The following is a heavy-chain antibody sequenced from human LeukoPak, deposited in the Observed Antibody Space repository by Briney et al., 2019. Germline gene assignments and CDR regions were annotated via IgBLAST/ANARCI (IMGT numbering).Heavy chain of an antibody. CDR2: IYPGDSDT. V-gene: IGHV5-51*01. J-gene: IGHJ4*02. CDR1: GYSFTTYW. CDR3: ARLHPLPGFDY. Sequence: GESLKISCQASGYSFTTYWIGWVRQMPGKGLEWMGIIYPGDSDTRHSPSFQGQVTISADKSISTAYLQWSSLKASDTAMYYCARLHPLPGFDYWGQGTLVTVSS. D-gene: IGHD1-14*01.